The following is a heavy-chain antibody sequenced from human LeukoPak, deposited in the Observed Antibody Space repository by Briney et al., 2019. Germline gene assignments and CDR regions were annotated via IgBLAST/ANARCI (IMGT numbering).Heavy chain of an antibody. D-gene: IGHD3-10*01. CDR2: ISAYKGNT. CDR1: GYTFSTYG. CDR3: ARDLYYYGSGSYYDVFDV. Sequence: PSVKVSCKASGYTFSTYGISWVRQAPGLGLEWMGWISAYKGNTYYAQKLQDRVSMTTDTSTSTAYMELRSLRSDDTAIYYCARDLYYYGSGSYYDVFDVWGQGTMVTVSS. V-gene: IGHV1-18*01. J-gene: IGHJ3*01.